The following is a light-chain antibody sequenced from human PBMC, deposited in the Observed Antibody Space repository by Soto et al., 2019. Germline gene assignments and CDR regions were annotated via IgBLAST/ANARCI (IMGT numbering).Light chain of an antibody. CDR2: DVS. Sequence: QSVLTQPRSVSGSPGQSVTISCTGTSSDVGGYNYVSWYQQHPGKAPKLMIYDVSKRPSGVHDRFSGFKSGNTASLTISGLQAEDEADYSCCSHAGSYIYVFGTGTQLTVL. J-gene: IGLJ1*01. CDR3: CSHAGSYIYV. V-gene: IGLV2-11*01. CDR1: SSDVGGYNY.